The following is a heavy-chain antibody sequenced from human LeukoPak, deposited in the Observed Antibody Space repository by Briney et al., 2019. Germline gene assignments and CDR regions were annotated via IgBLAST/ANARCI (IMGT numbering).Heavy chain of an antibody. Sequence: GASVKVSCKASGYTFTDYYMHWVRQAPGQGLEWMGWINPIRVVTNHAQKFQGRVTMTRDTSISTAYMELTSLRSDDTAVYYCSFGSESRGYYDDAFDIWGQGTMVTVSS. CDR3: SFGSESRGYYDDAFDI. CDR1: GYTFTDYY. J-gene: IGHJ3*02. CDR2: INPIRVVT. D-gene: IGHD3-22*01. V-gene: IGHV1-2*02.